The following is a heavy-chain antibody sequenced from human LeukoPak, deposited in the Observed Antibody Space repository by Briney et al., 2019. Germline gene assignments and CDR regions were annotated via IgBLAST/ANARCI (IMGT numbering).Heavy chain of an antibody. Sequence: GGSLRLSCAASGFTFSSYEMNWVRQAPGKGLEWVSYISSSGSTIYYADSVKGRFTISRDNAKNSLYLQMNSLRAEDTAVYYCARDRVAARPHHYYYYGMDVWGQGTTVTVSS. D-gene: IGHD6-6*01. J-gene: IGHJ6*02. V-gene: IGHV3-48*03. CDR3: ARDRVAARPHHYYYYGMDV. CDR1: GFTFSSYE. CDR2: ISSSGSTI.